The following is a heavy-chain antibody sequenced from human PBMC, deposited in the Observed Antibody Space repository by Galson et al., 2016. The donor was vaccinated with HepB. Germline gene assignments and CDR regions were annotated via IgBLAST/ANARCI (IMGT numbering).Heavy chain of an antibody. Sequence: SVKVSCKASGGTFRHYGLSWVRQAPGQGLEWMGGIIPQFGTTVYAQEFQGRVTLTADKSTNTVYMDMTSLTADDTAVYYCAPEGSWLDPWGQGTLVSVSS. CDR3: APEGSWLDP. CDR1: GGTFRHYG. V-gene: IGHV1-69*06. J-gene: IGHJ5*02. CDR2: IIPQFGTT.